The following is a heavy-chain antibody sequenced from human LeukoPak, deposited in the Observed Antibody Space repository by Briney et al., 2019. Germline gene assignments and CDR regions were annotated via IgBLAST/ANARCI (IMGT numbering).Heavy chain of an antibody. D-gene: IGHD1-14*01. CDR3: ARQSTTNSRYYGMDV. V-gene: IGHV6-1*01. CDR2: TYYRAKWYN. Sequence: SQTLSLTCAISGDSVSSNSAAWNWVRKSPSRGLDWLGRTYYRAKWYNDYAVSVQSRINIKPDTSKNQFSLQLNSVTPEDTAEYYCARQSTTNSRYYGMDVWGQGTTVIVSS. CDR1: GDSVSSNSAA. J-gene: IGHJ6*02.